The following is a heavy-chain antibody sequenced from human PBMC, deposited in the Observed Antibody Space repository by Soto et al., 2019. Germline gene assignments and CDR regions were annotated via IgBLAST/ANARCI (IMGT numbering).Heavy chain of an antibody. V-gene: IGHV3-73*01. CDR1: GFTFSDSA. J-gene: IGHJ5*02. CDR3: AREGALKPFSS. Sequence: PGXPKRLSYTASGFTFSDSAMHWVRQDSGKGLEWVGRIRSKANSYATAYAASVKGRFTISRDDSKNTAYLQMDSLRVEDMAVYYCAREGALKPFSSWGQGALVSVSS. CDR2: IRSKANSYAT.